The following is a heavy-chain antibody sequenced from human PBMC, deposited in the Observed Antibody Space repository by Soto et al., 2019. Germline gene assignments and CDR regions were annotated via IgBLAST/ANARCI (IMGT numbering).Heavy chain of an antibody. J-gene: IGHJ4*02. CDR3: AKHLGTYSSPFDY. V-gene: IGHV3-23*01. CDR2: ISGSGVST. CDR1: GLTFSSFA. Sequence: GGSLRLSFAASGLTFSSFAMSWVRQAPGKGLEWVSSISGSGVSTYYTDSVKGRFTISRDNSKNTLYLQMNSLRAEDTAIYYCAKHLGTYSSPFDYWGQGTLVTVSS. D-gene: IGHD3-16*01.